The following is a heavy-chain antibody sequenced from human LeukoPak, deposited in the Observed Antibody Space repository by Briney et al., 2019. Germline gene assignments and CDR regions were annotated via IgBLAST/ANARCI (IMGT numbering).Heavy chain of an antibody. V-gene: IGHV4-30-4*01. CDR1: GGSISSGDYY. J-gene: IGHJ6*02. CDR3: ARDDLSGGYYYGMDV. D-gene: IGHD3-10*01. Sequence: SETLSLTCSVSGGSISSGDYYWSWLRQPPGKGLEWIGYIYYSGSTYYNPSLKSRVTISVDTSKNQFSLKLSSVTAADTAVYYCARDDLSGGYYYGMDVWGQGTTVTVSS. CDR2: IYYSGST.